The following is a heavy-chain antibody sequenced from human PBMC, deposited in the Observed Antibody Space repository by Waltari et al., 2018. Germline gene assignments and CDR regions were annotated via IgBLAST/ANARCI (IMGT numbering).Heavy chain of an antibody. Sequence: QVQLQESGPGLVKPSETLSLTCSVSGYSISSGYYWGWIRQPPGRGLGWIGSIYHSGITFYNPSLKSRATISVDTSKNQFSLKWSSVTAADTAVYYCARDTPAPRITGATSVDYWGQGTLVTVSS. V-gene: IGHV4-38-2*02. CDR2: IYHSGIT. CDR3: ARDTPAPRITGATSVDY. D-gene: IGHD1-20*01. J-gene: IGHJ4*02. CDR1: GYSISSGYY.